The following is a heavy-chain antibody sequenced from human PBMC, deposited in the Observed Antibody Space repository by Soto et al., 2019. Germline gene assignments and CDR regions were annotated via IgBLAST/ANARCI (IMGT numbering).Heavy chain of an antibody. J-gene: IGHJ5*02. CDR1: GGSFGGYY. D-gene: IGHD1-26*01. CDR3: AESGARGFDP. Sequence: SETLSLTCAVYGGSFGGYYWSWIRQPPGKGLEWIGEINHSGSTDYNPSLKSRVTISVDTSKNQFSLKLSSVTAADTAVYYCAESGARGFDPWGQGTLVTVSS. CDR2: INHSGST. V-gene: IGHV4-34*01.